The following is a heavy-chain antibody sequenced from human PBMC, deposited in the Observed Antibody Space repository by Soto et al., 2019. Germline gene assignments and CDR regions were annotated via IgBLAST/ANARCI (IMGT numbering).Heavy chain of an antibody. D-gene: IGHD5-18*01. Sequence: GGSLRLSCAASGFTFSSYAMSWVRQAPGKGLEWVSAISGSGGSTYYADSVKGRFTISRDNSKNTLYLQMNSLRAEDTAVYYCAKDPLEIQLWPKYYFDCWGQGTLVTVCS. J-gene: IGHJ4*02. CDR3: AKDPLEIQLWPKYYFDC. CDR1: GFTFSSYA. CDR2: ISGSGGST. V-gene: IGHV3-23*01.